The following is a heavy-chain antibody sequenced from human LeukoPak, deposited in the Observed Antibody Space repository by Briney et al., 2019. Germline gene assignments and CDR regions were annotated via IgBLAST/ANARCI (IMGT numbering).Heavy chain of an antibody. CDR2: IYYSGST. Sequence: SETLSLTCTASGGSITTSSYYWGWIRQPPGKGLEWIGSIYYSGSTYYNPSLKSRVTISVDTSKSQVSLKLSSVTAADTAVYYCANIERYYYYMDVWGKGTTVTVSS. CDR3: ANIERYYYYMDV. CDR1: GGSITTSSYY. V-gene: IGHV4-39*01. J-gene: IGHJ6*03. D-gene: IGHD5-12*01.